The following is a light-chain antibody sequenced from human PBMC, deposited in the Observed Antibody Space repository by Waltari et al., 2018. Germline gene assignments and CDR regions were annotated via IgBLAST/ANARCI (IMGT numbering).Light chain of an antibody. CDR3: SSFAGTNDFVL. J-gene: IGLJ2*01. Sequence: QSALTQPPSASGSPGQSVTISCTGTSSDIGRYNYVSWYQQHPGKAPKLLMNDGDKRPSGVPDPFSSSKSGTTASLTGSGLQAEDEADYYGSSFAGTNDFVLFGGGTRLTVL. CDR1: SSDIGRYNY. CDR2: DGD. V-gene: IGLV2-8*01.